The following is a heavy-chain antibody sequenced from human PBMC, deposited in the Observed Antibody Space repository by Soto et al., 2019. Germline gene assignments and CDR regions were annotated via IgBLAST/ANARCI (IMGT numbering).Heavy chain of an antibody. CDR1: AYNFTTHN. Sequence: GDGGKVSCKASAYNFTTHNINWVLQATGQALEWMGWMNPNSGTTGYAQKFQDRITLTRDTSKTTAYMELSSLTFDDTAVYFCVRYGVEAAYWGQGTQVTVSS. V-gene: IGHV1-8*02. CDR3: VRYGVEAAY. J-gene: IGHJ4*01. D-gene: IGHD2-8*01. CDR2: MNPNSGTT.